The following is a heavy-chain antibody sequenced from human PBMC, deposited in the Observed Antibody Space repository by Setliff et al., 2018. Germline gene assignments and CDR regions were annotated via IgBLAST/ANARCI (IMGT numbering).Heavy chain of an antibody. CDR2: IYISGST. V-gene: IGHV4-61*02. D-gene: IGHD6-19*01. CDR3: AREQWLDPPGYYYMDV. CDR1: GGYISTGSYY. J-gene: IGHJ6*03. Sequence: PSETLSLTCTVSGGYISTGSYYCYWIRQAAGKGLEWIGRIYISGSTDYNPSLKSRVTISVDTSKNQFSLKLNSVTAADMAVYYCAREQWLDPPGYYYMDVWAKGTTVTVSS.